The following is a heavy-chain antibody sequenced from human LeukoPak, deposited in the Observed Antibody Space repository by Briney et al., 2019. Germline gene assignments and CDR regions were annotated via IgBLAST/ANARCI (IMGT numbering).Heavy chain of an antibody. D-gene: IGHD2-15*01. V-gene: IGHV3-23*01. CDR1: EFTFSNYG. CDR2: ISGSGGST. Sequence: GGSLRLSCAASEFTFSNYGMNWVRQAPGKGLEWVSAISGSGGSTYYADSVKGRFTISRDNSKNTLYLQMNSLRAEDTAVYYCAKMVAATLYWFDPWGQGTLVTVSS. CDR3: AKMVAATLYWFDP. J-gene: IGHJ5*02.